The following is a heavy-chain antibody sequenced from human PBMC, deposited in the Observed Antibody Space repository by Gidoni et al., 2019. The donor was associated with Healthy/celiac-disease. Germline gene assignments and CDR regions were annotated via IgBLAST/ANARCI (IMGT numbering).Heavy chain of an antibody. CDR1: GGSISSSSYY. J-gene: IGHJ4*02. CDR3: ARLVDTAMVTRAWDY. Sequence: QLQLQESGPGLVKPSETLSLTCTVSGGSISSSSYYWGWLRQPPGKGLEWIGSIYYSGSPYQNPALKSRGTISVDTSKNQVSLKLSSGTAAETAGYYCARLVDTAMVTRAWDYWGQGTLVTVSS. V-gene: IGHV4-39*01. D-gene: IGHD5-18*01. CDR2: IYYSGSP.